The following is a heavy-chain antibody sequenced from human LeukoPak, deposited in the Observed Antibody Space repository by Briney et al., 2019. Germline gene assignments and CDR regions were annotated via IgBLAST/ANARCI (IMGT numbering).Heavy chain of an antibody. Sequence: SETLSLTCTVSGVSISSYYWSWIRQPPGKGLEWIAHIYSSGITTYNPSLEGRLTISVDTSKSQISLKLSSVTAADTAVYYCARHSRGGTYPLDYWGQGTLVIVSS. D-gene: IGHD1-26*01. CDR3: ARHSRGGTYPLDY. J-gene: IGHJ4*02. CDR2: IYSSGIT. CDR1: GVSISSYY. V-gene: IGHV4-59*08.